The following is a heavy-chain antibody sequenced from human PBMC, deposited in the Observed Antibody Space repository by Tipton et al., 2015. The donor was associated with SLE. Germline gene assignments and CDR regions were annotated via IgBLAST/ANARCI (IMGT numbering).Heavy chain of an antibody. Sequence: LSLTCTVSGGSISSHYWSWIRQPPGKGLEWIGYIYYSGSTHYNPSLKSRVTISVDTSKNQFSLKLSSVTAADTAVYYCARGGEQQLVWGWFDPWGQGTLVTVSS. CDR3: ARGGEQQLVWGWFDP. CDR1: GGSISSHY. CDR2: IYYSGST. J-gene: IGHJ5*02. V-gene: IGHV4-59*11. D-gene: IGHD6-13*01.